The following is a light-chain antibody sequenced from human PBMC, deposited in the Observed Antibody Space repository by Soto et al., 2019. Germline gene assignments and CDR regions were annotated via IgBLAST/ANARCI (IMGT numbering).Light chain of an antibody. J-gene: IGLJ1*01. CDR1: SSNIGGGYD. V-gene: IGLV1-40*01. CDR3: QSCDTSRRGSGV. Sequence: QSVLTQPPSVSGAPGQRVTISCTGSSSNIGGGYDVHWYQQLPGTAPKLLIYGNSNRPSGVPDRFSGSKSGTSASLAITGLQAEEEDYYYCQSCDTSRRGSGVFGTGTKLTVL. CDR2: GNS.